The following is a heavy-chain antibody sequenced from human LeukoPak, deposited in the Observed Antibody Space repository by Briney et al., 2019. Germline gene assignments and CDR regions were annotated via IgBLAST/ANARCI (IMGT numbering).Heavy chain of an antibody. CDR2: ISGYNGNK. CDR3: ARDLTTYGQRGYFDY. Sequence: ASLKVSCKASGYTFISYGISWVRQAPGQGLEWMGWISGYNGNKDYAQKVQGRVIMTTDTSASTAYMELRSLRSDDTALYFCARDLTTYGQRGYFDYWGQGTLVTVSS. J-gene: IGHJ4*02. V-gene: IGHV1-18*01. CDR1: GYTFISYG. D-gene: IGHD3-10*01.